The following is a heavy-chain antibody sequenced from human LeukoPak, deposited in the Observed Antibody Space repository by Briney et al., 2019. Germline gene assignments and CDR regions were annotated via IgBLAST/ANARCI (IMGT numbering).Heavy chain of an antibody. J-gene: IGHJ4*02. CDR1: GFTFSNYW. Sequence: GGSLRLSCAASGFTFSNYWMHWVRQAPGKGLVWVSRINGDGSTTNYADSVKGRFTISRDNSKNTLYLQMNSLRAEDTAVYYCARDRRYYDSSGYLDYWGQGTLVTVSS. CDR3: ARDRRYYDSSGYLDY. CDR2: INGDGSTT. V-gene: IGHV3-74*01. D-gene: IGHD3-22*01.